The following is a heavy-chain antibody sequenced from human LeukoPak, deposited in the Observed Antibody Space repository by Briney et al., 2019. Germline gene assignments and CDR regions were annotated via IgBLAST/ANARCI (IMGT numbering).Heavy chain of an antibody. Sequence: GGSLRLSCAASGFTFSSYDMHWVRQATGKGLEWVSAIGTAGDTYYPGSVKGRFTISRENAKNSLYLQMNSLRAGDTAVYYCARGLGVAAADPSDAFDIWGQGTMVTVSS. CDR3: ARGLGVAAADPSDAFDI. D-gene: IGHD6-13*01. CDR2: IGTAGDT. CDR1: GFTFSSYD. V-gene: IGHV3-13*01. J-gene: IGHJ3*02.